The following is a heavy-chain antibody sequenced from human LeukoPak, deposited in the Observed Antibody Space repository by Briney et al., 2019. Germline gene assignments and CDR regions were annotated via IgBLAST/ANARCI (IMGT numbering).Heavy chain of an antibody. Sequence: GGSLRLSCAASGFTFSSYAMYCVRQAPGRGREWVSVISYDGSNKYYADSVKGRFTISRDNSKNTLYLQMNSLRAEDTAVYCCAKEVSRVTTFYFDYWGQGTLVTVSS. CDR1: GFTFSSYA. CDR2: ISYDGSNK. CDR3: AKEVSRVTTFYFDY. V-gene: IGHV3-30-3*01. J-gene: IGHJ4*02. D-gene: IGHD4-17*01.